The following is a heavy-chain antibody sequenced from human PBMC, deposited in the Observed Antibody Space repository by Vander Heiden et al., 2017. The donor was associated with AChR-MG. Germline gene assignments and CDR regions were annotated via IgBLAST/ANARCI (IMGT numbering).Heavy chain of an antibody. CDR1: GFTVSSYD. CDR3: AREGSGSYWGAFDI. D-gene: IGHD1-26*01. Sequence: EVQLVESGGGLVQPGGSLRLSCAASGFTVSSYDMHWVRQATGKGLEWVSAIGTAGDTYYPGSVKGRFTISRENAKNSLYLQMNSLRAGDTAVYYCAREGSGSYWGAFDIWGQGTMVTVSS. J-gene: IGHJ3*02. V-gene: IGHV3-13*01. CDR2: IGTAGDT.